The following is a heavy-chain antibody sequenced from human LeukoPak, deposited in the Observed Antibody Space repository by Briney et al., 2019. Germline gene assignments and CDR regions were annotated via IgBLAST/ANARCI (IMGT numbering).Heavy chain of an antibody. Sequence: ASVKVSCKVSGYTLTELSMHWVRQAPGKGLEWMGGFDPEDGETIYAQKFQGRVTMTEDTSTDTAYMELSSLRSEDTAVYYCATKGEYYYDSSGYYNHWGQGTLVTVSS. J-gene: IGHJ5*02. CDR1: GYTLTELS. D-gene: IGHD3-22*01. V-gene: IGHV1-24*01. CDR2: FDPEDGET. CDR3: ATKGEYYYDSSGYYNH.